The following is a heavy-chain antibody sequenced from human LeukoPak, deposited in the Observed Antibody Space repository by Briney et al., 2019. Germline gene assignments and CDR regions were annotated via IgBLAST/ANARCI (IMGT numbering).Heavy chain of an antibody. V-gene: IGHV3-30*04. J-gene: IGHJ6*03. Sequence: GRSLRLSCAASGFTFSSYAMHWVRQAPGKGLEWVAVISYDGSNKYYADSVKGRFTISRDNSKNTLYLQMNSLRAEDTAVYYCARGPSAAANYYYMDVWGKGTTVTVSS. D-gene: IGHD6-13*01. CDR1: GFTFSSYA. CDR3: ARGPSAAANYYYMDV. CDR2: ISYDGSNK.